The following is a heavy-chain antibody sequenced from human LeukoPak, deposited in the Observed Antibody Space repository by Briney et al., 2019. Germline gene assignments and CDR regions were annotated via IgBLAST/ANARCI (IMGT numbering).Heavy chain of an antibody. V-gene: IGHV4-34*08. D-gene: IGHD1-26*01. CDR3: ANYRSYKLPFEY. CDR2: INQSGNI. J-gene: IGHJ4*02. Sequence: GSLRLSCAASGFTFSSYAMSWVRQPPGKGLEWIGEINQSGNINYNPSLKSRVTISLDTSNNQFSLRLSSVTAADTAIYYCANYRSYKLPFEYCDQGTLVTVSS. CDR1: GFTFSSYA.